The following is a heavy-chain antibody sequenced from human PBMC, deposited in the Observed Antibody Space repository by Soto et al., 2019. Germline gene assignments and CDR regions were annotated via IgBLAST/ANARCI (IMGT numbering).Heavy chain of an antibody. CDR1: GGSFSGYY. CDR2: INHSGST. J-gene: IGHJ4*02. D-gene: IGHD3-10*01. V-gene: IGHV4-34*01. Sequence: PSETLSLTCAVYGGSFSGYYWSWIRQPPGKGLEWIGEINHSGSTNYNPSLKSRVTISVDTSKNQFSLKLSSVTAADTAVYYCARAPQITMVRGVIIKRYFDYWGQGTLVTVSS. CDR3: ARAPQITMVRGVIIKRYFDY.